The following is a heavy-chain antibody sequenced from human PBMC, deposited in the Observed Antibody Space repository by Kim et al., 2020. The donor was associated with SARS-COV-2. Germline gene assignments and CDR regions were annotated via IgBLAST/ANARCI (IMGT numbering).Heavy chain of an antibody. J-gene: IGHJ4*02. Sequence: GGSLRLSCVASGFTFSNYAMNWVRQAPGKGLEWLSLIPGWGDVTYYADSVKGRFTISRDNSRNTLYLHINSLRAEDTGLYYCAKSSGGHYGKEYIDHWGQGALVTVSS. CDR1: GFTFSNYA. D-gene: IGHD3-10*01. V-gene: IGHV3-23*01. CDR2: IPGWGDVT. CDR3: AKSSGGHYGKEYIDH.